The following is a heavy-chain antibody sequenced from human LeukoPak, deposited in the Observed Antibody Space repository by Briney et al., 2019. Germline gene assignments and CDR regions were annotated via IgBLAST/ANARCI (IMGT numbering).Heavy chain of an antibody. V-gene: IGHV1-46*01. D-gene: IGHD1-26*01. Sequence: ASVKVSCKASGYTFTIYYMHWVRQAPGQGREWMGIINPSGGSTSYAQKFQGRVIMTRDTSTSTVYTELSSLRSEDTAIYYCARSSSGSYLGDYWGQGTLVTVSS. CDR2: INPSGGST. J-gene: IGHJ4*02. CDR1: GYTFTIYY. CDR3: ARSSSGSYLGDY.